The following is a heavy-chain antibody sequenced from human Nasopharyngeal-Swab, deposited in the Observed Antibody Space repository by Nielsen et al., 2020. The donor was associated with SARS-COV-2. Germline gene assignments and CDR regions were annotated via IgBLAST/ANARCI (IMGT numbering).Heavy chain of an antibody. J-gene: IGHJ4*02. CDR1: GFTFSSFS. D-gene: IGHD3-10*01. CDR3: ARDSDYYGSGSLKGDYFDY. CDR2: ISSSSTTI. Sequence: GGSLRLSCAASGFTFSSFSMNWVRQAPGKGLEWVSYISSSSTTIYYADSVKGRFTISRDNAKNSLFLQMNSLRDEDTAMYYRARDSDYYGSGSLKGDYFDYWGQGTLVTVSS. V-gene: IGHV3-48*02.